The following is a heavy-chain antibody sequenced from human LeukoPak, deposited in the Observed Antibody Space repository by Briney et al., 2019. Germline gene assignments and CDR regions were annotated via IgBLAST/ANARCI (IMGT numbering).Heavy chain of an antibody. CDR3: AKFPRIVVVVAATRDDY. CDR1: GFTFSSYA. J-gene: IGHJ4*02. Sequence: PGGSLRLSCAASGFTFSSYAMSWVRQAPGKGLEWVSAISGSGGSTYYADSVKGRFTISRDNSKNTLYLQMNSLRAEDTAVYYCAKFPRIVVVVAATRDDYWGQRTLVTLSS. CDR2: ISGSGGST. D-gene: IGHD2-15*01. V-gene: IGHV3-23*01.